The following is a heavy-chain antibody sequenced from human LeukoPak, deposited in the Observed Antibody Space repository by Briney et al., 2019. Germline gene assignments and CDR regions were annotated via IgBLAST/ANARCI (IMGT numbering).Heavy chain of an antibody. CDR2: MNPNSGNT. J-gene: IGHJ6*03. Sequence: ASVKVSCKASGGTFTSYDINWVRQATGQGLEWMGWMNPNSGNTGYAQKFQGRVTITRNTSISTAYMELSSLRSEDTAVYYCARAGLWFGDYYYLDVWGKGTTVTVSS. V-gene: IGHV1-8*03. D-gene: IGHD3-10*01. CDR1: GGTFTSYD. CDR3: ARAGLWFGDYYYLDV.